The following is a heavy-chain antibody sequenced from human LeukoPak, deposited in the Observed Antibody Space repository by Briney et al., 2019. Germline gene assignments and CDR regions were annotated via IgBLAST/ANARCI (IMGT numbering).Heavy chain of an antibody. Sequence: GASVKVSCKASGYSLSELSMHWVRQAPGKGLEWMGGFDPENGEAVCAQKFQGRVTMTEDTSTDTSYMELNSLKSEDTAVYYCAAGGVYDLLDNWGQGTLVTVSS. CDR1: GYSLSELS. CDR3: AAGGVYDLLDN. D-gene: IGHD2-8*01. J-gene: IGHJ4*02. V-gene: IGHV1-24*01. CDR2: FDPENGEA.